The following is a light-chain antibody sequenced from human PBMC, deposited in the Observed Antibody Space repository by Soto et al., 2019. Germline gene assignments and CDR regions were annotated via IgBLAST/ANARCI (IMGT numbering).Light chain of an antibody. CDR3: QQYGRSPWT. V-gene: IGKV3-20*01. CDR2: GAF. J-gene: IGKJ1*01. Sequence: EIVLTQSPATLSVSPGERGTLSCRASQSVQSNLAWYQQKPGQAPRLLIFGAFRRATGVPDRFGGSGSGTDFTLTISRLEPEDFAVYYCQQYGRSPWTFGQGTKVDIK. CDR1: QSVQSN.